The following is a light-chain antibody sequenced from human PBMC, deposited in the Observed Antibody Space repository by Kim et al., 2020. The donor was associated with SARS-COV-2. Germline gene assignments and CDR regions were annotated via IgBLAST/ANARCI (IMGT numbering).Light chain of an antibody. CDR3: LQPNTSPIT. V-gene: IGKV1-17*01. CDR2: GAS. CDR1: QDISNY. Sequence: DRFTLTCRASQDISNYLAWYQQNPGSAPKPLIYGASSLQSGVPSRFSGSGSGTEFTLTISSLQPEDFATYFCLQPNTSPITFGQGTRLEIK. J-gene: IGKJ5*01.